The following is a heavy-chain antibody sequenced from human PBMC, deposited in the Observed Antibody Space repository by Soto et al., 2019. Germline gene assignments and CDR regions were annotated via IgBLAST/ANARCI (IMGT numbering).Heavy chain of an antibody. Sequence: SETLSLTCTVSGGSISSYYWSWIRQPPGKGLEWIGYIYYSGSTNYNPSLKSRVTISVDTSKNQFSLKLSSVTAADTAVYYCARGRSSSSEAWFGPWGQGTLVTVSS. CDR1: GGSISSYY. J-gene: IGHJ5*02. CDR3: ARGRSSSSEAWFGP. D-gene: IGHD6-13*01. CDR2: IYYSGST. V-gene: IGHV4-59*01.